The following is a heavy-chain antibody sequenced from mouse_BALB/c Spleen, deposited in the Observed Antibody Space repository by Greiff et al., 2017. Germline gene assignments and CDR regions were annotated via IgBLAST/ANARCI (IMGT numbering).Heavy chain of an antibody. Sequence: QVQLQQPGAELVMPGASVKMSCKASGYTFTDYWMHWVKQRPGQGLEWIGAIGTSDSYTSYNQKFKGKATLTVDESSSTAYMQLSSLTSEDSAVYYCARRQLGLRDAMDYWGQGTSVTVSS. CDR2: IGTSDSYT. CDR3: ARRQLGLRDAMDY. V-gene: IGHV1-69*01. D-gene: IGHD3-1*01. J-gene: IGHJ4*01. CDR1: GYTFTDYW.